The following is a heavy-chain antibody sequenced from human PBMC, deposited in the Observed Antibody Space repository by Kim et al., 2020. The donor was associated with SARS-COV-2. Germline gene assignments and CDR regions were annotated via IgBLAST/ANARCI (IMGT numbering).Heavy chain of an antibody. V-gene: IGHV3-7*03. Sequence: GGSLRLSCAASGLSFTSSWMSWVRQAPGKGLEWVAILNVGGCSTHYVDFVKGRFTISRDNARNSLFLQMNSLRAEDTGVYYFAEDAVAFVTDY. J-gene: IGHJ4*01. CDR3: AEDAVAFVTDY. CDR2: LNVGGCST. CDR1: GLSFTSSW. D-gene: IGHD3-16*01.